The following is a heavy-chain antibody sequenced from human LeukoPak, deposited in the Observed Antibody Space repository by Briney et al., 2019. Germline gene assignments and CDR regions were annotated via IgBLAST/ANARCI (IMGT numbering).Heavy chain of an antibody. V-gene: IGHV3-23*01. CDR2: ITGSDDAT. Sequence: PGGSLRLSCAASGFTFSSAAMTWVRQAPGKGLEWVSTITGSDDATYYADSVKGWFTISRDFSRNTVGLQMNSLRTEDTAIYYCAKGPQLYSGYHPDYWGQGTLVTVSS. J-gene: IGHJ4*02. CDR3: AKGPQLYSGYHPDY. D-gene: IGHD5-12*01. CDR1: GFTFSSAA.